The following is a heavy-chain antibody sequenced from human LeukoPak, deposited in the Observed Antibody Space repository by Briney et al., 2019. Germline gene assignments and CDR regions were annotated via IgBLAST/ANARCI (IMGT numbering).Heavy chain of an antibody. CDR3: ARVTRDGYNRVGYFQH. V-gene: IGHV3-11*01. CDR2: ISSSGSTI. Sequence: PGGSLRLSCAGSGFTFSDYYMSWIRQAPGKGLEWVSYISSSGSTIYYADSVKGRFTISRDNAKNSLYLQMNSLRAEDTAVYYCARVTRDGYNRVGYFQHWGQGTLVTVSS. D-gene: IGHD5-24*01. J-gene: IGHJ1*01. CDR1: GFTFSDYY.